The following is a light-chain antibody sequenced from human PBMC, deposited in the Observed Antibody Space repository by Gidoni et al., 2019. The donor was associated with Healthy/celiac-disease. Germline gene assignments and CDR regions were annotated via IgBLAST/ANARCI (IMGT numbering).Light chain of an antibody. CDR3: SSYAGSNNV. V-gene: IGLV2-8*01. CDR1: SSDVGGYNY. J-gene: IGLJ2*01. CDR2: EVS. Sequence: ASGSPGQSVTISCTGTSSDVGGYNYVSWYQQHPGKAPKLMIYEVSKRPSGVPDRFSGSKSGNTASLTVSGLQAEDEADYYCSSYAGSNNVFGGGTKLTVL.